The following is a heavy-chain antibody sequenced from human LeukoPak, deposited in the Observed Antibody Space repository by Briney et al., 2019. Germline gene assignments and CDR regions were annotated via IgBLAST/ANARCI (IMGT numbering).Heavy chain of an antibody. CDR3: AKEASELLGEPSEFDY. D-gene: IGHD3-16*01. J-gene: IGHJ4*02. CDR2: ISGSGSST. Sequence: GGSLRLSCAASGFTFSSYAMSWVPQAPGKGQEWVSAISGSGSSTYYADSVKGRITISTDNSKTTLYLQMNSLGAEDTAVYYCAKEASELLGEPSEFDYWGQGTLVTVSS. V-gene: IGHV3-23*01. CDR1: GFTFSSYA.